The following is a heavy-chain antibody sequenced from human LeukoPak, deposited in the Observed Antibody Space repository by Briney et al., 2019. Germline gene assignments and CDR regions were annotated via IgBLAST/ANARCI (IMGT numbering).Heavy chain of an antibody. CDR2: ISAYNGNT. V-gene: IGHV1-18*01. CDR3: ARVPLIWFGELCYFDY. CDR1: GYTFTSYG. J-gene: IGHJ4*02. D-gene: IGHD3-10*01. Sequence: ASVKVSCKASGYTFTSYGISWVRQAPGQGLERMGWISAYNGNTNYAQKLQGRVPMTTDTSTSTAYMELRSLRSDDTAVYYCARVPLIWFGELCYFDYWGQGTLVTVSS.